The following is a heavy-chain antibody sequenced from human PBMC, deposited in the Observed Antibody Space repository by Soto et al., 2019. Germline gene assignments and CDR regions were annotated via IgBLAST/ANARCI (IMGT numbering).Heavy chain of an antibody. V-gene: IGHV5-51*01. J-gene: IGHJ6*02. CDR3: ARSPDLWFGELLGHYYGMDV. Sequence: PGESLKISCKGSGYSFTSYWIGWVRQMPGKGLEWMGIIYPGDSDTRYSPSFQGQVTISADKSISTAYLQWSSLKASDTAMYYCARSPDLWFGELLGHYYGMDVWAQGTTVTVSS. D-gene: IGHD3-10*01. CDR1: GYSFTSYW. CDR2: IYPGDSDT.